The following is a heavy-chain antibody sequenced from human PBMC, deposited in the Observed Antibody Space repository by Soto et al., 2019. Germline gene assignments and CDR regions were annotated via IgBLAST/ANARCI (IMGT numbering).Heavy chain of an antibody. J-gene: IGHJ6*02. CDR1: GYSFTSYW. CDR3: ALHVSAAAGNYYGMDV. D-gene: IGHD6-13*01. V-gene: IGHV5-10-1*01. Sequence: PXESLKISCKGSGYSFTSYWISWVRQMAGKGLEWMGRIDPSDSYTNYSPSFQGHVTISADKTISTAYLQWSRLKASDTAMYYCALHVSAAAGNYYGMDVRAQRTTVTVSS. CDR2: IDPSDSYT.